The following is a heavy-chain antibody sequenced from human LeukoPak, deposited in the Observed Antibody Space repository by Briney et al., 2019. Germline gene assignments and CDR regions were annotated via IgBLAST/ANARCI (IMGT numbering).Heavy chain of an antibody. D-gene: IGHD3-10*01. CDR2: ISWNGGSI. Sequence: GRSLRLSCAASGFTFDDYAMHWVRQAPGKGLEWVSGISWNGGSIGYADSVKGRFAISRDNAKNSLYLQMNSLRAEDTALYYCAKANRFGSGSFDYWGQGTLVTVSS. V-gene: IGHV3-9*01. CDR3: AKANRFGSGSFDY. J-gene: IGHJ4*02. CDR1: GFTFDDYA.